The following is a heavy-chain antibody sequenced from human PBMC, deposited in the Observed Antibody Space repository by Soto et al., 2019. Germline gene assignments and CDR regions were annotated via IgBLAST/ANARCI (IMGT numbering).Heavy chain of an antibody. J-gene: IGHJ4*02. CDR2: IYHSGST. Sequence: ASETLSLTCAVSGYSISSGYYWGWIRQPPGKGLEWIGSIYHSGSTYYNPSLKSRVTISVDTSKNQFSLKLSSVTAADTAVYYCARGIQLWSTYSSSWFDYWGQGTLVTVSS. CDR3: ARGIQLWSTYSSSWFDY. D-gene: IGHD6-13*01. CDR1: GYSISSGYY. V-gene: IGHV4-38-2*01.